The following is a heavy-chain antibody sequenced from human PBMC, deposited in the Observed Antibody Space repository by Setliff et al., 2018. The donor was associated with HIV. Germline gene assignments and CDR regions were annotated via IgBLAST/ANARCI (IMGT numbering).Heavy chain of an antibody. J-gene: IGHJ3*02. CDR1: GGTFSSFA. Sequence: SVKVSCKASGGTFSSFAINWVRQAPGQGLEWVGGIIPVFGTTSYGHHFQGRVAIAADASTSTAYLDLYSLRSEDTAVYYCARDHHSGSDWSRLGAFDIWGQGTVVTVSS. V-gene: IGHV1-69*13. D-gene: IGHD1-26*01. CDR3: ARDHHSGSDWSRLGAFDI. CDR2: IIPVFGTT.